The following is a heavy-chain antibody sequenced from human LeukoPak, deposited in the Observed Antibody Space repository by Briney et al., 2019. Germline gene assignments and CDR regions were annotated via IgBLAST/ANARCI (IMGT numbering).Heavy chain of an antibody. CDR2: IFSNGAT. Sequence: LETLSLTCSISGDSINQYYWSWIRQPANKGLEWIGRIFSNGATNYNPSLKSRVTISVDTSKNQFSLKLSSVTAADTAVYYCARGGSSGQLWNFDYWGQGTLVTVSS. CDR3: ARGGSSGQLWNFDY. J-gene: IGHJ4*02. V-gene: IGHV4-4*07. D-gene: IGHD3-22*01. CDR1: GDSINQYY.